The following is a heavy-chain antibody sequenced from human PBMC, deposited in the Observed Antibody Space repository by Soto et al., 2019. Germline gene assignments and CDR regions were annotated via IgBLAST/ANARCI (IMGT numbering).Heavy chain of an antibody. CDR2: IHYRGDT. CDR1: GASISTNHYN. J-gene: IGHJ5*02. CDR3: TSLPTGYPTWVDP. Sequence: QVQLQVSGPGLVRPSETLSLTCTVSGASISTNHYNWAWVRQPPGQGLEWMGNIHYRGDTYFNPSHASRPSTSVNTAKSQFYLLLASVSAAATAYYYSTSLPTGYPTWVDPWGQGTLVTVSS. V-gene: IGHV4-39*01. D-gene: IGHD3-9*01.